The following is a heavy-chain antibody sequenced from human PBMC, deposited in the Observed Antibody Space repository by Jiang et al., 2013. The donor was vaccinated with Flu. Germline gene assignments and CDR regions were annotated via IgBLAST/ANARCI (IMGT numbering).Heavy chain of an antibody. D-gene: IGHD3-10*01. V-gene: IGHV5-51*01. Sequence: SGAEVKKPGESLKISCKGSGYSFTSYWIGWVRQMPGKGLEWMGIIYPGDPDTRYGPSFQGQVTISADKSISTAYLQWSSLKASDTAMYYCARHLYGSGSYGSFRFDPWGQGTLVTVSS. CDR2: IYPGDPDT. J-gene: IGHJ5*02. CDR3: ARHLYGSGSYGSFRFDP. CDR1: GYSFTSYW.